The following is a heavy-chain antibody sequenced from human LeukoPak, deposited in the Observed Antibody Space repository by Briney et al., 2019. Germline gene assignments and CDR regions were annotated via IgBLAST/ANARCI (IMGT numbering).Heavy chain of an antibody. D-gene: IGHD3-16*01. CDR3: AKDRRGGQLWSQTDS. V-gene: IGHV3-43*02. Sequence: GGSLRLSCAASGFTFDDFAMHWVRQAPGKGLEWVSLISGDGGTTYYTDSVKGRFTISRDNSNSSLYLQMNSLRAEDSALYYCAKDRRGGQLWSQTDSWGQGTLVTVSS. CDR2: ISGDGGTT. J-gene: IGHJ4*02. CDR1: GFTFDDFA.